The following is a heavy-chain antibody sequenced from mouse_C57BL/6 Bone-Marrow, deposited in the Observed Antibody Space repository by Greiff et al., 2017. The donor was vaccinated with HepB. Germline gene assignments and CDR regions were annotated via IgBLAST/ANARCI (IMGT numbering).Heavy chain of an antibody. CDR3: ARLRYQAWFAY. D-gene: IGHD1-1*01. J-gene: IGHJ3*01. CDR1: GFTFSDYY. CDR2: ISNGGGST. V-gene: IGHV5-12*01. Sequence: EVKLMESGGGLVQPGGSLKLSCAASGFTFSDYYMYWVRQTPEKRLEWVAYISNGGGSTYYPDTVTGRFTISRDNAKNTLYLQMSRLKSEDTAMYYCARLRYQAWFAYWGQGTLVTVSA.